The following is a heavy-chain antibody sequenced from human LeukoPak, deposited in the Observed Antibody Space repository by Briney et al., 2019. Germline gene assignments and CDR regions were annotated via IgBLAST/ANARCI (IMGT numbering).Heavy chain of an antibody. D-gene: IGHD5-24*01. V-gene: IGHV4-4*02. CDR2: IYHSGST. J-gene: IGHJ4*02. CDR1: GGSISSAHW. CDR3: ARVGGRRNGDGYNYGFDY. Sequence: PSETLSLTCAVSGGSISSAHWWSWVRQPPGKGLEWIGEIYHSGSTNCNPSLKSRVTISVDKSKNQFSLKVTSVTAADTAVYYCARVGGRRNGDGYNYGFDYWGQGTLVTVSS.